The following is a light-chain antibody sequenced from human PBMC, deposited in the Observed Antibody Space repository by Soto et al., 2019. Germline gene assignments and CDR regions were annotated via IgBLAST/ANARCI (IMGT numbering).Light chain of an antibody. V-gene: IGKV1-39*01. CDR2: AAF. Sequence: DLQMTQSPSSLSASVGDRVTITCRASQRISTYLNWYQQKPGKAPKLLIYAAFSLQSGVPSRFSGSGSGTEFTLTISSLQPEDFATYYCQQSYSTPRTFGQGTKLEIK. CDR3: QQSYSTPRT. J-gene: IGKJ2*01. CDR1: QRISTY.